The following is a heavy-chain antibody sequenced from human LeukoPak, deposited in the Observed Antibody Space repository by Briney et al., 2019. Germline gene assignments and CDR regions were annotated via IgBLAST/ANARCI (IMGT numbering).Heavy chain of an antibody. CDR3: ARGVRSGVWFDP. J-gene: IGHJ5*02. Sequence: GESLKISCKGSGYRFTDYWIAWVRQMPGKGLEWMGIIYPGDSDSRYSPSFQGQVTISADKSSSTAYLQWSSLKASDTAMYYCARGVRSGVWFDPWGQGTLFTVSS. CDR1: GYRFTDYW. D-gene: IGHD1-1*01. CDR2: IYPGDSDS. V-gene: IGHV5-51*01.